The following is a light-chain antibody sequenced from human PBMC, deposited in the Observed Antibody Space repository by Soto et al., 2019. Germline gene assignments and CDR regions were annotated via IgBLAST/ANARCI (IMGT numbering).Light chain of an antibody. CDR2: DAS. CDR3: QQRSNWPPIT. CDR1: QSVSSY. V-gene: IGKV3-11*01. J-gene: IGKJ5*01. Sequence: EIVLKQSPATLSLSPGESATLSCRASQSVSSYLAWYQQKPGQAPRLLIYDASNRATGIPARFSGSGSGTDFTLTISSLEPDDFALYYCQQRSNWPPITFGQGTRLEIK.